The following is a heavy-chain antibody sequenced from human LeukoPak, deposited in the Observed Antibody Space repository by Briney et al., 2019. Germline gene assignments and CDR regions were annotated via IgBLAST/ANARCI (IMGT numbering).Heavy chain of an antibody. CDR3: AKVPLSSNYYYYYYMDV. V-gene: IGHV3-7*01. CDR2: IKKDGSEK. Sequence: PGGSLRLSCAASGFTFSSYWMSWVRQAPGKGLEWVANIKKDGSEKYYVDSVKGRFTISRDNSKNTLYLQMNSLRAEDTAVYYCAKVPLSSNYYYYYYMDVWGKGTTVTISS. D-gene: IGHD6-13*01. J-gene: IGHJ6*03. CDR1: GFTFSSYW.